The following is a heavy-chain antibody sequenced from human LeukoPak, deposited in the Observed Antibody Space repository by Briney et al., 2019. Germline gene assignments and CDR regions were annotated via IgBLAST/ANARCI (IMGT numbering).Heavy chain of an antibody. CDR2: IIPIFGTA. J-gene: IGHJ4*02. CDR1: GGTFSSYA. CDR3: ARELHIAAAGGFDY. Sequence: AASVKVSCKASGGTFSSYAISWVRQAPGQGLEWMGGIIPIFGTANYAQKFQGRVTITADESTSTAYMELSSLRAEDTSVYYCARELHIAAAGGFDYWGQGTLVTVSS. D-gene: IGHD6-13*01. V-gene: IGHV1-69*13.